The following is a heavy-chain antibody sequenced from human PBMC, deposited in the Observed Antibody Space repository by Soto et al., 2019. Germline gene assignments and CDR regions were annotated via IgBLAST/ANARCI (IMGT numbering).Heavy chain of an antibody. CDR1: GFAFTSSA. J-gene: IGHJ4*02. CDR2: IVFGSGNT. V-gene: IGHV1-58*01. CDR3: AADKVYRSRQFAY. Sequence: SVKVSCKGSGFAFTSSALQLVRQARGQRLEWIGWIVFGSGNTNYAQKFQERVTITRDMSTSTAYMELSSLRSEDTAVYYCAADKVYRSRQFAYWSQGPLATVS. D-gene: IGHD6-19*01.